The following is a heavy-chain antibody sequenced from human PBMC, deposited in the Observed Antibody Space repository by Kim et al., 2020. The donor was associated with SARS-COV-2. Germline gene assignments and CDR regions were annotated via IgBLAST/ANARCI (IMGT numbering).Heavy chain of an antibody. CDR3: AADYHSSSWQRVYYYYYGMDV. D-gene: IGHD6-13*01. J-gene: IGHJ6*02. V-gene: IGHV1-58*01. Sequence: SVKVSCKASGFTFTSSAVQWVRQARGQRLEWIGWIVVGSGNTNYAQKFQERVTITRDMSTSTAYMELSSLRSEDTAVYYCAADYHSSSWQRVYYYYYGMDVWGQGTTVTVSS. CDR1: GFTFTSSA. CDR2: IVVGSGNT.